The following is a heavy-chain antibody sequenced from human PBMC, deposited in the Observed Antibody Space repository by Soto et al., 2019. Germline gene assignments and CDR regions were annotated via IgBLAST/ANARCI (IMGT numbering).Heavy chain of an antibody. Sequence: SQTLSLTCAISGDSVSSNTASWNWIRQSPSRGLEWLGRTYFRSKWYNDYAVSVKSRIIINPDTSNNQFSPQLNSVTPGDTAVYFCAKGDNLGPKTGYAFDPWGQGIMVTVSS. D-gene: IGHD5-12*01. CDR1: GDSVSSNTAS. J-gene: IGHJ5*02. CDR3: AKGDNLGPKTGYAFDP. V-gene: IGHV6-1*01. CDR2: TYFRSKWYN.